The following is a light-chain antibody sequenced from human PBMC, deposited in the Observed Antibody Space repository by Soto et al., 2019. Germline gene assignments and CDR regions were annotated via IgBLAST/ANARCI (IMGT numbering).Light chain of an antibody. CDR2: DAS. CDR3: QQYENFPIT. J-gene: IGKJ5*01. CDR1: HDIRKY. Sequence: DIQMTQSPSSLSASVGDRVTITCQASHDIRKYLNWYQQKPGKAPRLLIYDASNMEKGVPSRFTGSGSGTDFLLTISSLQPEDIATYYCQQYENFPITFGQGTRLETK. V-gene: IGKV1-33*01.